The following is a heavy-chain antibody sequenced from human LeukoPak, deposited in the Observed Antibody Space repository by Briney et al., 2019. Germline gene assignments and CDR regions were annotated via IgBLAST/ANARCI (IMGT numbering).Heavy chain of an antibody. Sequence: PGGSLRLSCAASGFTFNTRALHWVRQTPGKGLEWVAIISYDGSNKYNTDSVKGRFTISRDNSKNTLYLQMNSLRAEDTAVYYCAKRFTTGAFDIWGQGTMVTVSS. D-gene: IGHD5-24*01. J-gene: IGHJ3*02. CDR3: AKRFTTGAFDI. V-gene: IGHV3-30-3*01. CDR2: ISYDGSNK. CDR1: GFTFNTRA.